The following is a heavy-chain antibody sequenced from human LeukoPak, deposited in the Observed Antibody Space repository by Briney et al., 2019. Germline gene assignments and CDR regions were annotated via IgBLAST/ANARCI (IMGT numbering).Heavy chain of an antibody. Sequence: PSETVSLTCTVYGGSFSDYYWSWIRQPPGKGLEWVGEINHSGNTNYNPSLKSRVTISVDTSKNQFSLKLSSVTAADTAVYYCVRVLRSRIKFTMVRGVSPANYHYYYLDVWGKGTTVTVSS. V-gene: IGHV4-34*01. CDR3: VRVLRSRIKFTMVRGVSPANYHYYYLDV. CDR1: GGSFSDYY. J-gene: IGHJ6*03. D-gene: IGHD3-10*01. CDR2: INHSGNT.